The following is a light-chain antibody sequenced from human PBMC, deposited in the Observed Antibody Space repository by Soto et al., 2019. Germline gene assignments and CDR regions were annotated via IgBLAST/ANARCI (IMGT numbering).Light chain of an antibody. CDR2: GAS. CDR3: QQYGSSGT. Sequence: EIVLTQSPGTLSLSPGEIATLYFSASQSVINNYLAWYQQKPGQAPRLLIYGASNRATGIPDRFSGSGSGTDFTLTISRLEPEDFAVYYCQQYGSSGTFGQGTKVDI. J-gene: IGKJ1*01. V-gene: IGKV3-20*01. CDR1: QSVINNY.